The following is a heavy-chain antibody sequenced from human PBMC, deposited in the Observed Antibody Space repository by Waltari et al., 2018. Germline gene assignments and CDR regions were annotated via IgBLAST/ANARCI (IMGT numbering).Heavy chain of an antibody. J-gene: IGHJ4*02. CDR1: GGSFSGYY. Sequence: QVQLQQWGAGLLKPSETLSLTCAVYGGSFSGYYWSWIRQPPGKGLEWIGEINHSGSTNYNPSLKSRVTISVDTSKNQFSLKLSSVTAADTAVYYCSGDYYDSSGYKNWGQGTLVTVSS. V-gene: IGHV4-34*01. CDR2: INHSGST. CDR3: SGDYYDSSGYKN. D-gene: IGHD3-22*01.